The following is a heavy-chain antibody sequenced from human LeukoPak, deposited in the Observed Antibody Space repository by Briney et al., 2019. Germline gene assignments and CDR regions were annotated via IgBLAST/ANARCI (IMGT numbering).Heavy chain of an antibody. D-gene: IGHD2/OR15-2a*01. Sequence: ASVKVSCKASGYTFTSYGISWVRQAPGQGLEWIGWISTHNGDTNYAQKFQGRVIMTTDTSMSTAYMEMRSLRSDDTAVYYCARDTTTFDPWGQGTLVTVSS. CDR3: ARDTTTFDP. J-gene: IGHJ5*02. V-gene: IGHV1-18*01. CDR2: ISTHNGDT. CDR1: GYTFTSYG.